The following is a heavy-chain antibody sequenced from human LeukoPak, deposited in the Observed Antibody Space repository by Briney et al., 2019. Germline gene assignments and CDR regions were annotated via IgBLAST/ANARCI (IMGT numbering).Heavy chain of an antibody. Sequence: SQTLSLTCAISGDSVSSNRAGWNWIRQSPSRGLEWLGRTYYRSKWYDGYAVSVKSRITINPDTSKNQFSLQLNSVTPEDTAVYYCARGDWISGFDPWGQGTLVTDCS. J-gene: IGHJ5*02. V-gene: IGHV6-1*01. CDR1: GDSVSSNRAG. D-gene: IGHD3/OR15-3a*01. CDR2: TYYRSKWYD. CDR3: ARGDWISGFDP.